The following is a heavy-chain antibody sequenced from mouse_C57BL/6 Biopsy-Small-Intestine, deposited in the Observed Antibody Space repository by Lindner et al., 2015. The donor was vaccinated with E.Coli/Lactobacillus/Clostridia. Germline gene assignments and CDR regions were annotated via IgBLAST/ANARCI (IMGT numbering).Heavy chain of an antibody. CDR3: TRSKPTVVEFDY. D-gene: IGHD1-1*01. V-gene: IGHV1-5*01. CDR1: GYTFTSYW. J-gene: IGHJ2*01. CDR2: IYPGNSDT. Sequence: VQLQEVWDCDWQGLGRSVKMSCKTSGYTFTSYWMHWVKQRPGQGLEWIGAIYPGNSDTSYNQKFKGKAKLTAVTSASTAYMELSSLTNEDSAVYYCTRSKPTVVEFDYWGQGTTLTVSS.